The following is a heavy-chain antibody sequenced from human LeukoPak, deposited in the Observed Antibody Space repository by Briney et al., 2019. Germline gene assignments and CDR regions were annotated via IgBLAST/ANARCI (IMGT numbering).Heavy chain of an antibody. D-gene: IGHD5-24*01. V-gene: IGHV1-46*01. J-gene: IGHJ4*02. CDR2: INPSGGST. Sequence: GASVKVSCKASGYTFTSYYMHWVRQAPGQGLEWMGIINPSGGSTSYAQKFRGRVTMTRDTSTSTVYMELSSLRSEDTAVYYCAREGDPRDGYNIRGGYFDYWGQGTLVTVSS. CDR3: AREGDPRDGYNIRGGYFDY. CDR1: GYTFTSYY.